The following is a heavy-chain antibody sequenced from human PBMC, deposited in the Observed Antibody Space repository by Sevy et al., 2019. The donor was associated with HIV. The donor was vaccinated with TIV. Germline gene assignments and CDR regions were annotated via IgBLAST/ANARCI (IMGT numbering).Heavy chain of an antibody. V-gene: IGHV3-74*01. D-gene: IGHD1-26*01. CDR1: GFTFDSYW. J-gene: IGHJ6*03. Sequence: GGSLRLSCVASGFTFDSYWMHWVRQAPGKGLVWVSRINSDGSSTPYADSVKGRFTISRDNAKNTLYLQLNPLGAEDPAVYYCTRGDPIVPPAGYYYHMDVWGKGTMVTVSS. CDR2: INSDGSST. CDR3: TRGDPIVPPAGYYYHMDV.